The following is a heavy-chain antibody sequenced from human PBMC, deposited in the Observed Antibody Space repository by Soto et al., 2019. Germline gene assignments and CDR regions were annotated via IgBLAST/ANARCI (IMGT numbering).Heavy chain of an antibody. J-gene: IGHJ6*02. D-gene: IGHD3-10*01. CDR3: ARDPGRVTMVRGFYYYYGMDV. Sequence: QVQLVQSGAEVKKPGSSVKVSCKASGGTFSSYTISWVRQAPGQGLEWMGRIIPILGIANYAQKFQGRVTITADKSTSTAYMELSSLRSEDTAVYYCARDPGRVTMVRGFYYYYGMDVWGQGTTVTVSS. CDR1: GGTFSSYT. V-gene: IGHV1-69*08. CDR2: IIPILGIA.